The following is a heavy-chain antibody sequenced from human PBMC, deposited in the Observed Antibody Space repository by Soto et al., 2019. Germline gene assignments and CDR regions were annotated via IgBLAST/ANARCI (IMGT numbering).Heavy chain of an antibody. J-gene: IGHJ4*02. CDR2: IYYSGST. Sequence: SETLSLTCTVSGGSISSYYWSWIRQPPGKGLEWIGYIYYSGSTNYNPSLKSRVTISVDTSKNQFSLKLSSVTAADTAVYYCARDRWELPGFDYWGQGTLVTVSS. V-gene: IGHV4-59*01. CDR3: ARDRWELPGFDY. D-gene: IGHD1-26*01. CDR1: GGSISSYY.